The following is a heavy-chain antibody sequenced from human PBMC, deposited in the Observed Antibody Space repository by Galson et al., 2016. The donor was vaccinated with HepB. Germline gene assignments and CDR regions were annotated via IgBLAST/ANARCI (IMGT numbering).Heavy chain of an antibody. J-gene: IGHJ5*02. CDR1: GGSISSNYL. Sequence: SETLSLTCAVSGGSISSNYLWSWVRQPPGKGLEWIGEIYLRGTTNYNPSLKSRVTMSLDKSKNQFSLNLTSVTAADTAMYYYAAGRSNNWFDPWGQGILVTVSS. CDR3: AAGRSNNWFDP. V-gene: IGHV4-4*02. CDR2: IYLRGTT.